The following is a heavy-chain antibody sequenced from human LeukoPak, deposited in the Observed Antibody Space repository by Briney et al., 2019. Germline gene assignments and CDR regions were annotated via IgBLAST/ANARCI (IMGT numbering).Heavy chain of an antibody. CDR1: GFTFDDYA. J-gene: IGHJ5*02. CDR3: AKERDKYQLLSKNWFDP. V-gene: IGHV3-9*01. Sequence: TGGSLRLSCAASGFTFDDYAMHWVRQAPGKGLEWVSGISWNSGSIGYADSVKSRFTISRDNAKNSLYLQMNSLRAEDTALYYCAKERDKYQLLSKNWFDPWGQGTLVTVSS. D-gene: IGHD2-2*01. CDR2: ISWNSGSI.